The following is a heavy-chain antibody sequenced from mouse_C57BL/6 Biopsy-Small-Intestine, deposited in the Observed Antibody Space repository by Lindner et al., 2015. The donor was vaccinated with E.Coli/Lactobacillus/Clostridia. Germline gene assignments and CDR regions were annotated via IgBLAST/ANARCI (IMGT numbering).Heavy chain of an antibody. J-gene: IGHJ4*01. CDR2: ISSYNGNT. Sequence: SVKVSCKASGYTFTSYIINRVRQAPGQGLEWMGWISSYNGNTKYAQKFQGRVTMTTDTSTSTAYMELRSLTSDDTAFYYCARGLQRQGDNWFDPWGQGTLVTVSS. D-gene: IGHD4-1*02. CDR3: ARGLQRQGDNWFDP. CDR1: GYTFTSYI. V-gene: IGHV1-4*01.